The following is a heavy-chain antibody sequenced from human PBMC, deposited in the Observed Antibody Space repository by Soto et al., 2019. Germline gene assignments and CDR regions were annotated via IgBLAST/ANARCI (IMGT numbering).Heavy chain of an antibody. CDR2: IHHTGTA. CDR3: VDMRGQWLPRD. D-gene: IGHD6-19*01. Sequence: SLTLPLPCSVSGGSIRKCDCYWGWNSQPPGKGLDWIGNIHHTGTAYYNPALRSRVVISVDPSKSQFSLKLTSMTATDTAVYYCVDMRGQWLPRDWGRGILVTVSS. V-gene: IGHV4-39*01. CDR1: GGSIRKCDCY. J-gene: IGHJ4*02.